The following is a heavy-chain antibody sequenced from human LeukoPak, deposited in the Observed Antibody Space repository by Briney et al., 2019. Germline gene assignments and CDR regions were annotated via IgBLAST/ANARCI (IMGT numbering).Heavy chain of an antibody. CDR3: ARVADIVVVPASHFDY. Sequence: SQTLSLTCTVSGGSISSGGYYWSWIRQHPGKGLECIGYIYYSGRTYYNPSLKRRVTISVDTSKNQFSLKLSSVTAADTAVYYCARVADIVVVPASHFDYWGQGTLVTVSS. J-gene: IGHJ4*02. CDR2: IYYSGRT. V-gene: IGHV4-31*03. D-gene: IGHD2-2*01. CDR1: GGSISSGGYY.